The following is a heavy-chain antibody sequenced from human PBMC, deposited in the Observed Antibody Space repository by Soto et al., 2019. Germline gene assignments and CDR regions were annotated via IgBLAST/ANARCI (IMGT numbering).Heavy chain of an antibody. J-gene: IGHJ3*02. CDR3: AKAEGIAAAGKNAFDI. V-gene: IGHV3-9*01. D-gene: IGHD6-13*01. CDR1: GFTFDDYA. Sequence: GGSLRLSRAASGFTFDDYAMHWVRQAPGKGLEWVSGISWNSGSIGYADSVKGRFTISRDNAKNSLYLQMNSLRAEDTALYYCAKAEGIAAAGKNAFDIWGQGTMVTVSS. CDR2: ISWNSGSI.